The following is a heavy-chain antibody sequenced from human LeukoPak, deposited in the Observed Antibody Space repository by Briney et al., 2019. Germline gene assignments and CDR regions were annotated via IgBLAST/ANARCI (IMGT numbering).Heavy chain of an antibody. V-gene: IGHV4-34*01. J-gene: IGHJ1*01. CDR1: GGSFSGYY. D-gene: IGHD5-12*01. Sequence: SETLSLTCAVYGGSFSGYYWSWIRQPPGKGLEWIGEIYHSGSTNYNPSLKSRVTISVDTSKNQFSLKLSSVTAADTAVYYCAKGRGYRGYAPKFVYEDWGQGALVS. CDR3: AKGRGYRGYAPKFVYED. CDR2: IYHSGST.